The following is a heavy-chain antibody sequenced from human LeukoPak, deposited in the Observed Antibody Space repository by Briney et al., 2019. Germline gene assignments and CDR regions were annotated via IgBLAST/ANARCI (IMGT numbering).Heavy chain of an antibody. CDR3: AKDTEMSTTTFHY. Sequence: GGSLRLSCAASGFTFSSSEMHWVRQAPGKGLEWVSGISGSGGSTFYTDSVKGRFTISRDNSKNTLFLQMNSLRAEDTAVYYCAKDTEMSTTTFHYWGQGTLVTVSS. V-gene: IGHV3-23*01. CDR1: GFTFSSSE. D-gene: IGHD1-26*01. CDR2: ISGSGGST. J-gene: IGHJ4*02.